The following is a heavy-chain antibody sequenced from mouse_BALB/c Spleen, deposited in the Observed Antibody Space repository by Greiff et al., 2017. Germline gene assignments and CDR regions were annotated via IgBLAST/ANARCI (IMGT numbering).Heavy chain of an antibody. Sequence: EVQLQESGPGLVKPSQSLSLTCTVTGYSITSDYAWNWIRQFPGNKLEWMGYISYSGSTSYNPSLKSRISITRDTSKNQFFLQLNSVTTEDTATYYCARSYYYGSRAMDYWGQGTSVTVSS. CDR1: GYSITSDYA. CDR2: ISYSGST. J-gene: IGHJ4*01. CDR3: ARSYYYGSRAMDY. V-gene: IGHV3-2*02. D-gene: IGHD1-1*01.